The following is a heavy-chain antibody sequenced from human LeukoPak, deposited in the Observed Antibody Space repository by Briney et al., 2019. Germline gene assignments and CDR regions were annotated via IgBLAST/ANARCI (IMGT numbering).Heavy chain of an antibody. D-gene: IGHD2-2*01. Sequence: SGESLKISCKGSGYSFTSYWIGWVRQMPGKGLEWMGIIYPGDSDTRYSPSFQGQVTISADKSISTAYLQWSSLKASDTAMYYCARHEDCSSTSCYGVDYWGQGTLVTVSS. CDR1: GYSFTSYW. J-gene: IGHJ4*02. V-gene: IGHV5-51*01. CDR2: IYPGDSDT. CDR3: ARHEDCSSTSCYGVDY.